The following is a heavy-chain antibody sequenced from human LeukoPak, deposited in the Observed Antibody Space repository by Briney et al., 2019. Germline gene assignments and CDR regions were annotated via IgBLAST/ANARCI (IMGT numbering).Heavy chain of an antibody. CDR3: ARDLVTVTKGFDI. J-gene: IGHJ3*02. V-gene: IGHV4-59*11. Sequence: SETLSLTCAVSDDSFSSHYWTWIRHPPGKGLGWIGYISYIGSTNYTPSFKSRVTISIDTSKNKFYLKLSSVTAADTAVYYCARDLVTVTKGFDIWGQGTMVSVSS. CDR2: ISYIGST. D-gene: IGHD4-17*01. CDR1: DDSFSSHY.